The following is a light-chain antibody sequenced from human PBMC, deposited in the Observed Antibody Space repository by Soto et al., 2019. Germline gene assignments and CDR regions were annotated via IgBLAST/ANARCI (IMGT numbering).Light chain of an antibody. CDR1: SSNVGHES. CDR3: RPWDSTLNGWV. CDR2: DNY. V-gene: IGLV1-51*01. Sequence: QAVLTQPPSVSAAPGQTVTISCSGSSSNVGHESVSWYQSLPGTAPKLLIYDNYKRPSGIPDRFSGSKSGTSATLGITGLQTGDEADYYCRPWDSTLNGWVFGGGTKLTVL. J-gene: IGLJ3*02.